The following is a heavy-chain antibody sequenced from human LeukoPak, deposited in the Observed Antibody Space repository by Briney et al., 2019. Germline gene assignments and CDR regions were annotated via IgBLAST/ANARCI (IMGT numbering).Heavy chain of an antibody. CDR3: ARDPRSSGWYYYYYYGMDV. CDR2: ISYDGSNK. V-gene: IGHV3-30*04. D-gene: IGHD6-19*01. J-gene: IGHJ6*04. CDR1: GFTFSSYA. Sequence: GGSLRLSCAASGFTFSSYAMHWVRQAPGKGLEWVAVISYDGSNKYYADSVKGRFTISRDNSKNTLYLQTNSLRAEDTAVYYCARDPRSSGWYYYYYYGMDVWGKGTTVTVSS.